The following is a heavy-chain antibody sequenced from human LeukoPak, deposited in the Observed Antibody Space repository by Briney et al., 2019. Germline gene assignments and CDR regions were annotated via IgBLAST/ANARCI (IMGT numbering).Heavy chain of an antibody. CDR2: ISSSSNYI. CDR3: ARETYCTSTTCPIGDHFDY. Sequence: GGSLRLSCAASGFTFSSYSMNWARQAPGKGLEWVSSISSSSNYIYYVDSLKGRFTISRDNAKNSLYLQMNSLRAEDTAVYYCARETYCTSTTCPIGDHFDYWGQGTLVTVSS. J-gene: IGHJ4*02. V-gene: IGHV3-21*01. CDR1: GFTFSSYS. D-gene: IGHD2-2*01.